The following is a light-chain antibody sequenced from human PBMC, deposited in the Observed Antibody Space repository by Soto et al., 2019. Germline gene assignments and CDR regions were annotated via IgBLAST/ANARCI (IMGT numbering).Light chain of an antibody. Sequence: DIQMTQSPSTLSASVGDRVTITCRASQSISSWLAWYQQKPGKAPKLLIYKASSLESGVPSRFSGSGSGTEFTLTISSRQPDDFATYYCKQYNRYWTFGQGTKVEIK. CDR1: QSISSW. V-gene: IGKV1-5*03. J-gene: IGKJ1*01. CDR2: KAS. CDR3: KQYNRYWT.